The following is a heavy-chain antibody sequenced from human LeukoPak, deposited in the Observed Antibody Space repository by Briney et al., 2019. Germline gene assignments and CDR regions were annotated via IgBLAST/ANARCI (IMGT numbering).Heavy chain of an antibody. Sequence: GGSLRLSCAASGFTFSSYAMSWVRQAPGKGLEWVSAISGSGGSTYYADSVKGRFTISRDNSKNTLYLQMNSLRAEDTAVYYCAKDDSWIQLWSHFDYWGQGTLVTVSS. D-gene: IGHD5-18*01. V-gene: IGHV3-23*01. CDR3: AKDDSWIQLWSHFDY. CDR1: GFTFSSYA. CDR2: ISGSGGST. J-gene: IGHJ4*02.